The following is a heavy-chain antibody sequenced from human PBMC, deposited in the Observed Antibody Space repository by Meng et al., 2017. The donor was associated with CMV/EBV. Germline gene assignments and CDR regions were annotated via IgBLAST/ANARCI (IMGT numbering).Heavy chain of an antibody. D-gene: IGHD2-2*01. CDR2: INHSGST. Sequence: GSLRLSCAVYGGSFSGYYWSWIRQPPGKGLEWIGEINHSGSTNYNPSLKSRVTISVDTSKNQFSLKLSSVTAADTAVYYCARGRYCSSTSCYGMDVWGQGTTVTVSS. V-gene: IGHV4-34*01. J-gene: IGHJ6*02. CDR3: ARGRYCSSTSCYGMDV. CDR1: GGSFSGYY.